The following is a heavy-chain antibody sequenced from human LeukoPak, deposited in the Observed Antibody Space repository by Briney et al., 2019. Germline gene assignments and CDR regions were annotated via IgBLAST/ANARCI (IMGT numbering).Heavy chain of an antibody. CDR1: GGSFSGYY. V-gene: IGHV4-34*01. CDR2: INHSGST. J-gene: IGHJ4*02. D-gene: IGHD3-3*01. Sequence: SETLSLTCAVYGGSFSGYYWSWIRQPPGKGLEWIGEINHSGSTNYNPSLKSRVTISVDTSKNQFSLKLSSVTAADTAVYYCARSAGFWSGYPPEPDWGQGTLVTVSS. CDR3: ARSAGFWSGYPPEPD.